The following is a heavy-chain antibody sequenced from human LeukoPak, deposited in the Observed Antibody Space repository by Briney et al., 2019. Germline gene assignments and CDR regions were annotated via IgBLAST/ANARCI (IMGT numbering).Heavy chain of an antibody. CDR3: AKGHYDSSGYRPEDFQH. V-gene: IGHV3-23*01. Sequence: GGTLRLSCAASGFTFSSYAMSWVRQAPGKGLESVSGISGSGGSTYYAASVKGRFTISRDNSKKTLYLQMNSLRAEDTAVYYCAKGHYDSSGYRPEDFQHWGQGTLVTVSS. CDR1: GFTFSSYA. D-gene: IGHD3-22*01. J-gene: IGHJ1*01. CDR2: ISGSGGST.